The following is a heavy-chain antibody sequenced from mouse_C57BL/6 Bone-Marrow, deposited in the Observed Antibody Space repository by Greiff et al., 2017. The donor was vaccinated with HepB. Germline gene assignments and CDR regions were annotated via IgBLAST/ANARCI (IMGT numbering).Heavy chain of an antibody. Sequence: DVKLQESGAELVRPGASVKLSCTASGFNIKDDYMHWVKQRPEQGLEWIGWIDPENGDTEYASKFQGKATITADTSSNTAYLQLSSLTSEDTAVYYCTTTGTPPWFAYWGQGTLVTVSA. CDR2: IDPENGDT. CDR3: TTTGTPPWFAY. J-gene: IGHJ3*01. D-gene: IGHD4-1*01. CDR1: GFNIKDDY. V-gene: IGHV14-4*01.